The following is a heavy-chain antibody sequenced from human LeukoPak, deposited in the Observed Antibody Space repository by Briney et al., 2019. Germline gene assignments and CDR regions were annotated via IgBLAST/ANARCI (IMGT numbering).Heavy chain of an antibody. Sequence: GESLKISCKGSGYSFTSYWIGWVRQMPGKGLEWMGIIYPGDPDTRYSPSFQGQVTISADKSISTAYLQCSSLKASGTAMYYCARLPLSYYSDSSGYYYFDYWGQGTLVTVSS. CDR1: GYSFTSYW. D-gene: IGHD3-22*01. CDR2: IYPGDPDT. CDR3: ARLPLSYYSDSSGYYYFDY. V-gene: IGHV5-51*01. J-gene: IGHJ4*02.